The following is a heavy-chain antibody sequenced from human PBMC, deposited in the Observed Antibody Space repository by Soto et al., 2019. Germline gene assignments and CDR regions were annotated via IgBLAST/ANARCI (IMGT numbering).Heavy chain of an antibody. V-gene: IGHV4-39*07. Sequence: SETLSLTCTVSGGSISSSSYYWGWIRQPPGKGLEWIGSIFYSGSTYYNPSLKSRVTISVDTSKNQFSLKLSSVTAADTAVYYCARVRGSYYYDSRVENWFDPWGQGTLVTVSS. CDR3: ARVRGSYYYDSRVENWFDP. CDR2: IFYSGST. J-gene: IGHJ5*02. D-gene: IGHD3-22*01. CDR1: GGSISSSSYY.